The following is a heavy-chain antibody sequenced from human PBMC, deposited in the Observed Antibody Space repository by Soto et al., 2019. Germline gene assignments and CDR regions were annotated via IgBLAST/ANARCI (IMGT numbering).Heavy chain of an antibody. Sequence: QVQLVQSGAEVKKPGSSVKVSCKASGGTFSSYTVSWVRQAPGQGLEWMGRIVPIRGVPNYAQRFQGRVTITADKGTNTAYMELSSLTSEDTAVYYGARDRYAYGSGSTIDYWCQGTLVTVSS. CDR2: IVPIRGVP. CDR3: ARDRYAYGSGSTIDY. CDR1: GGTFSSYT. J-gene: IGHJ4*02. V-gene: IGHV1-69*08. D-gene: IGHD3-10*01.